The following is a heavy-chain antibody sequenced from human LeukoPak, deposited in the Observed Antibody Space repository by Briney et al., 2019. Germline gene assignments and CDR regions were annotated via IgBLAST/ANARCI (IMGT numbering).Heavy chain of an antibody. Sequence: ASVKVSCKSSGYIFSNFGINWVRQAPGQGLEWMGWVSGYNGNTDYAQKFQGRVTMATDTSTSTAHMELRSLRSDDTAVYYCARGNGEDSSGSFDYRGQGALVTVSS. V-gene: IGHV1-18*01. J-gene: IGHJ4*02. CDR3: ARGNGEDSSGSFDY. CDR1: GYIFSNFG. CDR2: VSGYNGNT. D-gene: IGHD6-19*01.